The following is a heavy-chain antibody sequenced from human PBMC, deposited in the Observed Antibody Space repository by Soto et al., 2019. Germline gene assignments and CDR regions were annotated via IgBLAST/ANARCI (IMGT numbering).Heavy chain of an antibody. V-gene: IGHV1-2*04. D-gene: IGHD2-21*02. CDR1: GYTFTGYY. J-gene: IGHJ4*02. CDR2: INPNSGGT. Sequence: GASVKVSCKASGYTFTGYYMHWVRQAPGQGLEWMGWINPNSGGTNYAQKFQGWVTMTRDTSISTAYMELRSLRSDDTAVYYCAREGYCGGDCYTFDYWGQGTLVTVSS. CDR3: AREGYCGGDCYTFDY.